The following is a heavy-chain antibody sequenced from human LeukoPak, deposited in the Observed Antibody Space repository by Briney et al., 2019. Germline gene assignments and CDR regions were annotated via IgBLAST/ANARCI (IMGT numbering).Heavy chain of an antibody. CDR2: INPVGLT. V-gene: IGHV4-34*01. J-gene: IGHJ5*02. CDR1: GGSVSSYS. D-gene: IGHD3-10*01. Sequence: SETLSLTCGVSGGSVSSYSWSWIRQPPGKGLEWIGEINPVGLTNYNPSLKSRVTISADTSKSQFSLHVTSVAAADTAMYYCARGWGSAMIRGLAGDSWGQGTLVTVSS. CDR3: ARGWGSAMIRGLAGDS.